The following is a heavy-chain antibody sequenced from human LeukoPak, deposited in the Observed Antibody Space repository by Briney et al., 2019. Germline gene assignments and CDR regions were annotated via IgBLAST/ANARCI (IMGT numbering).Heavy chain of an antibody. D-gene: IGHD3-10*01. CDR1: GFIFSDHH. CDR2: VRNKANTYST. J-gene: IGHJ4*02. V-gene: IGHV3-72*01. Sequence: GGSLRLSCAASGFIFSDHHMDWVRQAPGKGLEWVGRVRNKANTYSTNYAASVKGRFSITRDDSTNSVYLQMNSLKTEDTAVYYCVRVWRGYYFDSWGQGILVTVSS. CDR3: VRVWRGYYFDS.